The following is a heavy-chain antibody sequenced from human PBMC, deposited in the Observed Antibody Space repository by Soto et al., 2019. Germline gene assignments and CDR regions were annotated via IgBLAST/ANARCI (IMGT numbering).Heavy chain of an antibody. D-gene: IGHD5-12*01. CDR1: GGSISSDY. Sequence: QVQLQESGPGLVKPSETLSLTCIVSGGSISSDYWGWIRQPPGKGLEWIGYIFYAGAINYNPSLKRRVTISIDAPEKQFSLDLPSVTAADTASYYCANYPGYETSFYIDSWGRGLQVTVSS. CDR3: ANYPGYETSFYIDS. V-gene: IGHV4-59*01. J-gene: IGHJ4*01. CDR2: IFYAGAI.